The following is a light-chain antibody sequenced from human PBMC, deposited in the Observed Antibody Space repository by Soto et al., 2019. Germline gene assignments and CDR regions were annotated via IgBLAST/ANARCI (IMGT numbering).Light chain of an antibody. V-gene: IGLV2-14*01. CDR1: SSDVGGYNS. CDR3: SSSTSSTTLV. CDR2: EVY. Sequence: QSVLTQPASVSGSPGQSITISCTGTSSDVGGYNSVSWYQQYPGKAPELLIYEVYSRPSGVSNRFSGSKSGNTASLTISGLQAEDEADYYCSSSTSSTTLVFGGVTTLTVL. J-gene: IGLJ2*01.